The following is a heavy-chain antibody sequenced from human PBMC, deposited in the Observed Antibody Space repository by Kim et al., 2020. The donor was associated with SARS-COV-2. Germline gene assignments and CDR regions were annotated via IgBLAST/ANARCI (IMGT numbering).Heavy chain of an antibody. CDR2: STI. CDR3: AAFGEDGMDV. Sequence: STIYYADSVKGRFTLSRDNAKNSLSLQMTRLRAEDTAVYYCAAFGEDGMDVWGQGTTVTVSS. V-gene: IGHV3-48*01. J-gene: IGHJ6*02. D-gene: IGHD3-10*01.